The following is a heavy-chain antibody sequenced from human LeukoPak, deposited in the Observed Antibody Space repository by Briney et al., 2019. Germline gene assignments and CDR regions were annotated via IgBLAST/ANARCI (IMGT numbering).Heavy chain of an antibody. CDR3: ARVGGYGSGSNPFDY. J-gene: IGHJ4*02. D-gene: IGHD3-10*01. CDR2: IYYSGST. Sequence: SETLSLTCTVSGGSISSYYWSWIRQPPGKGLEWIGYIYYSGSTNYNPSLKSRVTISVDTSKNQFSLKLSSVTAADTAVYYCARVGGYGSGSNPFDYWGQGTLVTVSS. V-gene: IGHV4-59*08. CDR1: GGSISSYY.